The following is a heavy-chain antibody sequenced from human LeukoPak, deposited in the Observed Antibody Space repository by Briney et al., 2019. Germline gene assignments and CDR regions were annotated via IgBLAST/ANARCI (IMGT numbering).Heavy chain of an antibody. D-gene: IGHD3-22*01. CDR1: GFTLSSYW. J-gene: IGHJ4*02. V-gene: IGHV3-7*01. CDR2: IKQDGSEK. Sequence: GGSLRLSCAASGFTLSSYWMSWVRQAPGKGLEWVANIKQDGSEKYYVDSVKGRFTISRDNAKNSLYLQMNSLRAEDTAVYYCARDRHYYDSSGYYYETFDYWGQGTLVTVSS. CDR3: ARDRHYYDSSGYYYETFDY.